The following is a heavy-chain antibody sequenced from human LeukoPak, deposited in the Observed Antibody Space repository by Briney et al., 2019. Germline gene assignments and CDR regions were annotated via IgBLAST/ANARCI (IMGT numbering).Heavy chain of an antibody. CDR2: IYGTVT. CDR1: GGSVSSYY. J-gene: IGHJ5*02. D-gene: IGHD3-10*01. V-gene: IGHV4-4*07. Sequence: PSETLSLTCTVSGGSVSSYYLSWIRQPAGKGLEWIGRIYGTVTTYNPSLVGRVTLSVDTSNNHFSLKLSPVTAADTAVYYCARRIGVRGVIITVRTNWFDPWGQGTLVTVSS. CDR3: ARRIGVRGVIITVRTNWFDP.